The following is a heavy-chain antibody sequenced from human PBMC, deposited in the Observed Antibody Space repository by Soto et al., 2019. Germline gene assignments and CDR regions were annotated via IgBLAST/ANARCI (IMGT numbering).Heavy chain of an antibody. CDR1: GFTFSDYY. CDR3: ARDQPIAARLQDY. CDR2: ISSSSSYT. D-gene: IGHD6-6*01. Sequence: GGSLRLSCAASGFTFSDYYMSWIRQAPGKGLEWVSYISSSSSYTNYADSVKGRFTISRDNAKNSLYLQMNSPRAEDTAVYYCARDQPIAARLQDYWGQGTLVTVSS. J-gene: IGHJ4*02. V-gene: IGHV3-11*06.